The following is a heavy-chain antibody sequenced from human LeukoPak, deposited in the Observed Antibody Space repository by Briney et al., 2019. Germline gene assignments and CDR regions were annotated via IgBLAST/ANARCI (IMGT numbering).Heavy chain of an antibody. CDR3: ARDTGHYGSGSPLDY. J-gene: IGHJ4*02. CDR1: GFTFSSYG. Sequence: GRSLRLSCAAFGFTFSSYGMHWVRQAPGKGLEWVAVIWYDGSNKYYADSVKGRFTISRDNSKNTLYLQMNSLRAEDTAVYYCARDTGHYGSGSPLDYWGQGTLVTVSS. D-gene: IGHD3-10*01. CDR2: IWYDGSNK. V-gene: IGHV3-33*01.